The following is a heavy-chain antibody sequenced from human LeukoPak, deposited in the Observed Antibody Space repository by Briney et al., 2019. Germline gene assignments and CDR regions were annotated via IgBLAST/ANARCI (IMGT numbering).Heavy chain of an antibody. V-gene: IGHV4-34*01. CDR3: ARVVNYYDSSGYYFYYYYYYMDV. Sequence: SETLSLTCAVYGGSFSGYYWSWIRQPPGKGLEWIGEINHSGSTNYNPSLKSRVTISVDTSKNQFSLKLSSVTAADTAVYYCARVVNYYDSSGYYFYYYYYYMDVWGKGTTVTVSS. CDR1: GGSFSGYY. D-gene: IGHD3-22*01. CDR2: INHSGST. J-gene: IGHJ6*03.